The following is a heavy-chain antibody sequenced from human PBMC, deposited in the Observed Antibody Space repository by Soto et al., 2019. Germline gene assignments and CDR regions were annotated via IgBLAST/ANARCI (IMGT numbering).Heavy chain of an antibody. CDR3: ARGMTTVTTLDY. D-gene: IGHD4-17*01. CDR1: GGSISSGGYS. J-gene: IGHJ4*02. Sequence: QLQLQESGSGLVKPSQTLSLTCAVSGGSISSGGYSWSWIRQPPGKGLEWIGYIYHSGSTYYNPSLRSRVTISLDRSKKQFSLKLSSVTAAETAVYYCARGMTTVTTLDYWGQGTLVTVSS. CDR2: IYHSGST. V-gene: IGHV4-30-2*01.